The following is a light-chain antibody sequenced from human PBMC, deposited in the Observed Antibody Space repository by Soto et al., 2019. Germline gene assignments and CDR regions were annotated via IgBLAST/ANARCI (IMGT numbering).Light chain of an antibody. J-gene: IGLJ1*01. CDR3: TSSTSGSLYV. CDR2: DND. CDR1: SSNIGKSF. Sequence: QSVLTQPPSVSAAPGQKVTISCSGSSSNIGKSFVSWYQQLPATVPKLLIYDNDQRPSGIPDRFSGSKSGTSATLVITGLQTGDEADYFCTSSTSGSLYVFGTGTKVTVL. V-gene: IGLV1-51*01.